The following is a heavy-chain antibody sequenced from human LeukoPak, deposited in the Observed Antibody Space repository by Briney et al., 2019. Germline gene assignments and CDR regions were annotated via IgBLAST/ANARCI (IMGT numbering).Heavy chain of an antibody. V-gene: IGHV1-69*01. D-gene: IGHD3-3*01. CDR2: IIAIFGTA. CDR1: GGTFSSYA. CDR3: ARGERPSNYDFWSGYYKPGFDY. Sequence: SVKVSRKASGGTFSSYAISWVRQAPGQGLEWMGGIIAIFGTANYAQKFQGRVTITADESTSTAYMELSSLRSEDTAAYYCARGERPSNYDFWSGYYKPGFDYWGQGTLVTVSS. J-gene: IGHJ4*02.